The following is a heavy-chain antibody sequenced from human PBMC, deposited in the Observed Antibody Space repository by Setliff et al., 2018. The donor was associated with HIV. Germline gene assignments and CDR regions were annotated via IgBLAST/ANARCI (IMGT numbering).Heavy chain of an antibody. D-gene: IGHD3-3*01. J-gene: IGHJ4*01. V-gene: IGHV4-39*01. CDR2: IYYSGST. CDR3: ARLGYYNFWSGYWTNY. CDR1: GGSIRATSYY. Sequence: SETLSLTCTVSGGSIRATSYYWGWIRQPPGKGLEWIGSIYYSGSTKYNPSLKSRVTISLDMSKNQFSLKLNSVTAADTATYYCARLGYYNFWSGYWTNYWGHGTLVTVSS.